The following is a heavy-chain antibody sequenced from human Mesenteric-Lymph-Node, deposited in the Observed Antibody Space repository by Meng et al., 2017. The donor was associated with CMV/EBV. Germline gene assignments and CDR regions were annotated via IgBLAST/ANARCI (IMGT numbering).Heavy chain of an antibody. CDR3: ARASPPSYCRPDCSSLGLGFDS. CDR1: GGSISSSSYY. D-gene: IGHD2-21*01. Sequence: SETLSLTCTVSGGSISSSSYYWGWIRQPPGKGLEWIGSIYYSGSTYYNPSLKSRVTISVDTSKNQLSLKLTSVTAADTAVYYCARASPPSYCRPDCSSLGLGFDSWGQGTLVTVSS. CDR2: IYYSGST. J-gene: IGHJ4*02. V-gene: IGHV4-39*07.